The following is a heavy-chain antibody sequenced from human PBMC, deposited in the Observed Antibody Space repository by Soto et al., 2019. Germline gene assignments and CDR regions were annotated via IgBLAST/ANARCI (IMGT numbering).Heavy chain of an antibody. CDR3: VRATYFSDSSGYTRCLDY. D-gene: IGHD3-22*01. V-gene: IGHV3-72*01. J-gene: IGHJ4*02. Sequence: GGSLRLSCAVSGFTLSDHYIDWVRQAPGKGLEWVGRSRDKPQGYSTAYAASVKGRFTTSRDESKNSAYLQMNSLKTEDTAVYYCVRATYFSDSSGYTRCLDYWGQGTRGTVSS. CDR1: GFTLSDHY. CDR2: SRDKPQGYST.